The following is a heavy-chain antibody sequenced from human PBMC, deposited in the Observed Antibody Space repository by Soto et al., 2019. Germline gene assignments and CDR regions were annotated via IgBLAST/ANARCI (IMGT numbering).Heavy chain of an antibody. CDR1: GGSFSGYQ. CDR3: ASGLILWFGELSRRGGYYYYMDV. CDR2: ITDSGDI. J-gene: IGHJ6*03. Sequence: QVQLQQWGAGLLKPSETLSLTCAVYGGSFSGYQWSWIRQTPGKGLEWIGGITDSGDINYNPSLKSRVTILVDSPKKQISLRLSSVTAADTAVYYCASGLILWFGELSRRGGYYYYMDVWGKGTTVTGSS. V-gene: IGHV4-34*01. D-gene: IGHD3-10*01.